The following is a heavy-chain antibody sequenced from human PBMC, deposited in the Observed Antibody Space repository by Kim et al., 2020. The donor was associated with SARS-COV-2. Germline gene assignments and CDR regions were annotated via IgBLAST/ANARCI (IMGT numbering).Heavy chain of an antibody. D-gene: IGHD3-3*01. CDR1: GFTFGDYA. J-gene: IGHJ6*02. Sequence: GGSLRLSCAASGFTFGDYAMHWVRQAPGKGLEWVSGISWNSGSIGYADSVKGRFTISRDNAKNSLYLQMNSLRAEDTALYYCASSYYDFWSGYDYGMDVWGQGTTVTVSS. CDR3: ASSYYDFWSGYDYGMDV. V-gene: IGHV3-9*01. CDR2: ISWNSGSI.